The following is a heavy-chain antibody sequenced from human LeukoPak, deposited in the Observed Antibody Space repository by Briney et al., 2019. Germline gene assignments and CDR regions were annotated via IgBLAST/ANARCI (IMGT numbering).Heavy chain of an antibody. CDR2: ISPGGST. Sequence: SETLSLTCAMHSESSGGDDWTWIRQPPGKGLEWIGEISPGGSTRYNPSLRSRVTISLDTSKNQFSLKLSSVTAADTAVYYCARVGRSSGWYGGFPLDYWGQGTLVTVSS. CDR3: ARVGRSSGWYGGFPLDY. J-gene: IGHJ4*02. V-gene: IGHV4-34*01. CDR1: SESSGGDD. D-gene: IGHD6-19*01.